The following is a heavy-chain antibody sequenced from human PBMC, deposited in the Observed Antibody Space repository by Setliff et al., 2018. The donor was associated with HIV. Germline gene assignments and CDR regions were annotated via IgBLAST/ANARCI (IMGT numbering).Heavy chain of an antibody. V-gene: IGHV3-23*01. Sequence: GGSLRLSCGASGFTFNTYAMSWVRQAPGKGLEWVSAISGSGDYTYYADSVKGRFTISRDNSKNTLYLQVNSLRAEDTAVFYCARDRPGMVGATQTYYFDYWGQGTLVTVSS. CDR2: ISGSGDYT. D-gene: IGHD1-26*01. CDR1: GFTFNTYA. CDR3: ARDRPGMVGATQTYYFDY. J-gene: IGHJ4*02.